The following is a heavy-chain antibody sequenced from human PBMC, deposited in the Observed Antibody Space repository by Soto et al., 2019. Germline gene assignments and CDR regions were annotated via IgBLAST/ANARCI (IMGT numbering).Heavy chain of an antibody. J-gene: IGHJ5*02. CDR1: GGSISISSYY. D-gene: IGHD3-22*01. Sequence: LSLTFTVSGGSISISSYYWGWIRQPPGKGLEWIGSIYYSGSTYYNPSLKSRVTISVDTSKNQFSLKLSPVTAADTAVYYCARHDYDENWFDPWGQGTLVTVSS. V-gene: IGHV4-39*01. CDR2: IYYSGST. CDR3: ARHDYDENWFDP.